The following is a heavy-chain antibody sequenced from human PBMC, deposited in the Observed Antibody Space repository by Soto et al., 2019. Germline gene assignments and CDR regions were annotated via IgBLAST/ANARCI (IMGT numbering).Heavy chain of an antibody. CDR1: GYTLTELS. V-gene: IGHV1-24*01. CDR3: AKTVSGMVGAPHFYE. D-gene: IGHD2-8*01. CDR2: FDPEDGET. Sequence: ASVKVSCKVSGYTLTELSMHWVRQAPGKRIEWRGGFDPEDGETIYAQKFQGRVTMTEDTSTDTAYMELSSLRSEDTSVYYCAKTVSGMVGAPHFYEWGPGRLVTVSS. J-gene: IGHJ4*02.